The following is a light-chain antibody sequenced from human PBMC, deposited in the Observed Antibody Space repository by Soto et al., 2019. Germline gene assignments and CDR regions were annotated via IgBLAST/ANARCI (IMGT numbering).Light chain of an antibody. CDR1: SSDVGGYDY. CDR2: EVN. J-gene: IGLJ1*01. CDR3: SSYSISTAYL. Sequence: QSVLTQPASVSGSPGQSITIPCTGTSSDVGGYDYVSWYQLHTGKAPKLMVFEVNNRPSGVSYRFSGSKSGNTASLTISGLQAEDEADYFCSSYSISTAYLFGTGTKVTLL. V-gene: IGLV2-14*01.